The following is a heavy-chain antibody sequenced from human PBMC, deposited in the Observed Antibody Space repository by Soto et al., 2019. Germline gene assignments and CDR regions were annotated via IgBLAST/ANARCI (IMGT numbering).Heavy chain of an antibody. CDR2: ISYDGSNK. CDR3: AKSRSGSYGSGDRYYYYYMDV. V-gene: IGHV3-30*18. Sequence: AGSLRLSCAASGVTFSSYGMHWVRQAPGKGLEWVAVISYDGSNKYYADSVKGRFTISRDNSKNTLYLQMNSLRAEDTAVYYCAKSRSGSYGSGDRYYYYYMDVWGKGTTVTVSS. CDR1: GVTFSSYG. J-gene: IGHJ6*03. D-gene: IGHD3-10*01.